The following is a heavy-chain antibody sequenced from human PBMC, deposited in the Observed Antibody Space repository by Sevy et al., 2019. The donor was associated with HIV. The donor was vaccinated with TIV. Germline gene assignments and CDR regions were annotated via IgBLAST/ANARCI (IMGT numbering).Heavy chain of an antibody. CDR3: ASDRRNYGGQYFDY. J-gene: IGHJ4*02. CDR2: ISSVSSYT. Sequence: GGSLRLSCAASGFTFSDYYMSWIRHAPGKGLEWVSYISSVSSYTNYADSVKGRFTISRDNAKNSLYLQLHSLSAEDTAIYYCASDRRNYGGQYFDYWGQGTPVTVSS. CDR1: GFTFSDYY. V-gene: IGHV3-11*06. D-gene: IGHD4-17*01.